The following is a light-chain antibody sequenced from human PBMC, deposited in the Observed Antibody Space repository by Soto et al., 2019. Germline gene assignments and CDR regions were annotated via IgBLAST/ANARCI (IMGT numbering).Light chain of an antibody. V-gene: IGKV1-16*01. J-gene: IGKJ1*01. CDR3: QHYNSYSEA. CDR1: LGIANH. Sequence: DIQMTQSPSSLSASVGDRFTITCRASLGIANHLAWFQQKTGKAPKSLIYKASTLKSGVPSRFSGSGSGTEFTLTISSLQPDDFATYYCQHYNSYSEAFGQGTKVDIK. CDR2: KAS.